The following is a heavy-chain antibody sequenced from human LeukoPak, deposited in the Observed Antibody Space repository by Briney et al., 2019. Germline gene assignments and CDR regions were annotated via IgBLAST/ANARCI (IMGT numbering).Heavy chain of an antibody. CDR1: GGPISSSTNF. D-gene: IGHD5-18*01. V-gene: IGHV4-39*07. CDR2: IYYSGST. Sequence: PSETLSLTCTVSGGPISSSTNFWGWIRQPPGKGLEWIGTIYYSGSTFYNPSLMSRLTISVDTSKNQFSLKLSSVTAADTAVYYCARVTGSYGYLGFDYWGQGTLVTVSS. J-gene: IGHJ4*02. CDR3: ARVTGSYGYLGFDY.